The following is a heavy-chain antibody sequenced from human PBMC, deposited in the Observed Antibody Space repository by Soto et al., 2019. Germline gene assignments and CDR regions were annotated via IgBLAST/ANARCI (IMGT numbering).Heavy chain of an antibody. D-gene: IGHD1-1*01. CDR3: ARHIHNQGFEYYFDS. CDR1: GGSITSSGSA. V-gene: IGHV4-39*01. CDR2: IDYSGDI. Sequence: SETLSLTCNASGGSITSSGSAWGWIRQSPGKGLEWIGTIDYSGDIYYIPSLKSRITISVDTSKNQISLKLSSVTAADTAVYYCARHIHNQGFEYYFDSWGQGTLVTVSS. J-gene: IGHJ4*02.